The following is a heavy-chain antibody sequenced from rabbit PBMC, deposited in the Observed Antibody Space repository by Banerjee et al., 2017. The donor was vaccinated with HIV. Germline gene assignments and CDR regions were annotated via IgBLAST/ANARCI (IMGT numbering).Heavy chain of an antibody. CDR3: ARRADYAGGGNFNL. J-gene: IGHJ4*01. CDR2: IGTADGNT. D-gene: IGHD4-2*01. Sequence: QSLEESGGDLVKPEGSLTLTCTASGFSFSSVYDMCWVRQAPGKGLEWIACIGTADGNTFYANWAKGRFTISKTPSTTVTLQMTSLTAADTATYFCARRADYAGGGNFNLWGQGTLVTVS. CDR1: GFSFSSVYD. V-gene: IGHV1S40*01.